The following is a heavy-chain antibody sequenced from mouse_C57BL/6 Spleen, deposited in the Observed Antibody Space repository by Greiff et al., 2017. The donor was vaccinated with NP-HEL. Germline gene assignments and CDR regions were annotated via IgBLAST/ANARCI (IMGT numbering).Heavy chain of an antibody. V-gene: IGHV1-53*01. CDR3: ARDLYDGYYVSYAMDY. CDR2: INPSNGGT. D-gene: IGHD2-3*01. J-gene: IGHJ4*01. Sequence: QVQLQQPGTELVKPGASVKLSCKASGYTFTSYWMHWVKQRPGQGLEWIGNINPSNGGTNYNEKFKSKATLTVDKSSSTAYMQLSSLTSEDSAVYYCARDLYDGYYVSYAMDYWGQGTSVTVSS. CDR1: GYTFTSYW.